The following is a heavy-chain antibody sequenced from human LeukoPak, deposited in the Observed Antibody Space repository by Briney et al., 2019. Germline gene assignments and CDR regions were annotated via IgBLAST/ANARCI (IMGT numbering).Heavy chain of an antibody. Sequence: ASVKVSCKASGGTFSSYAISWVRQAPGQGLEWMGRIIPILGIANYAQKLQGRVTMTTDTSTSTAYMELRSLRSDDTAVYYCARDYYGDSAPFDYWGQGTLVTVSS. J-gene: IGHJ4*02. CDR2: IIPILGIA. V-gene: IGHV1-69*04. CDR1: GGTFSSYA. D-gene: IGHD4-17*01. CDR3: ARDYYGDSAPFDY.